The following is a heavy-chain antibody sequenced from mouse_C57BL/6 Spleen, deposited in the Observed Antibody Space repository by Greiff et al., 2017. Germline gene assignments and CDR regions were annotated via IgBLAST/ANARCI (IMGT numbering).Heavy chain of an antibody. V-gene: IGHV1-64*01. CDR1: GYTFTSYW. D-gene: IGHD1-1*01. J-gene: IGHJ4*01. CDR3: ARSGYYYGSSNYAMDY. CDR2: IHPNSGST. Sequence: QVQLQQSGAELVKPGASVKLSCKASGYTFTSYWMHWVKQRPGQGLEWIGMIHPNSGSTNYNEKFKSKATLTVDKSSSTAYMQLSSLTSEDSAVYYCARSGYYYGSSNYAMDYWGQGTSVTVSS.